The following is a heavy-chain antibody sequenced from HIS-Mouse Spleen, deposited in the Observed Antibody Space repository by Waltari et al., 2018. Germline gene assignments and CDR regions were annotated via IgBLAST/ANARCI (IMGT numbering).Heavy chain of an antibody. J-gene: IGHJ3*02. CDR1: GGSISSGGYY. V-gene: IGHV4-31*03. CDR2: IYYSGST. CDR3: ARQTGYCSGGSCYPDAFDI. D-gene: IGHD2-15*01. Sequence: QVQLQESGPGLVKPSQTLSLTCTVSGGSISSGGYYWSWIRQHPGKGLEWIGYIYYSGSTYYNQSLKSRGNRSGETSKNQVALRLSAVTAADTAVYYWARQTGYCSGGSCYPDAFDIWGQGTMVTVSS.